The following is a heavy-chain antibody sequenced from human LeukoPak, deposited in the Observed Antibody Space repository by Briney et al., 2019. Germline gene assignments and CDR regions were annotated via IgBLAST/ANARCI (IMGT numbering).Heavy chain of an antibody. CDR2: IYPGDSDT. D-gene: IGHD1-1*01. V-gene: IGHV5-51*01. CDR3: ARSATTELDYFDY. CDR1: GYSFTSYW. J-gene: IGHJ4*02. Sequence: GESLKISCKGSGYSFTSYWIGWVRQMPGKGLEWMGIIYPGDSDTRYSPSFQGQVTISADKSISTAYLQWGSLKASDTAMYYCARSATTELDYFDYWGQGTLVTVSS.